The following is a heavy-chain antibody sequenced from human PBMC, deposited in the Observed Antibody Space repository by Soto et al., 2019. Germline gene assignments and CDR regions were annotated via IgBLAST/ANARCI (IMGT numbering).Heavy chain of an antibody. CDR3: AMVDVYVTPSPQDV. V-gene: IGHV1-18*01. D-gene: IGHD3-16*01. J-gene: IGHJ6*02. CDR2: INAYNGNT. CDR1: GYRFTNYG. Sequence: QVQLVQSGAEVKNPGASVKVSCKASGYRFTNYGIGWVRQAPGQGLEWMGWINAYNGNTNYAQNLQGRVTLTTDTSTSTGYQGPRSLRSNDTAVYYCAMVDVYVTPSPQDVWGQGTTVTVSS.